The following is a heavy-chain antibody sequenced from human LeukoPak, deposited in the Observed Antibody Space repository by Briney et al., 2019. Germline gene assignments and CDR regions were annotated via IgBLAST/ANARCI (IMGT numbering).Heavy chain of an antibody. CDR2: IDPSDSYT. D-gene: IGHD3-22*01. J-gene: IGHJ6*02. Sequence: GESLKISCKGSGYSFTSYWISWVRQMPGKGLEWMGRIDPSDSYTNYSPSFQGHVTISADKSISTAYLQWSSLKASDTAMYYCSRLLSKAGDSRANYYYYYGMDVWGQGTTVTVSS. CDR3: SRLLSKAGDSRANYYYYYGMDV. V-gene: IGHV5-10-1*01. CDR1: GYSFTSYW.